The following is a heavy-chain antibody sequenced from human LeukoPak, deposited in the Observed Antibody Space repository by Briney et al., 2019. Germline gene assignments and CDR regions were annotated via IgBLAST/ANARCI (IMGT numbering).Heavy chain of an antibody. Sequence: SETLSLTCAVYGGSFSGYYWSWIRQPPGKGLEWIGEINHSGSTNYNPSLKSRVTISVDTSKNQFSLKLSSVTAADTAVYYCACIPDYGDYEFDYWGQGTLVTVAS. CDR2: INHSGST. D-gene: IGHD4-17*01. CDR1: GGSFSGYY. J-gene: IGHJ4*02. V-gene: IGHV4-34*01. CDR3: ACIPDYGDYEFDY.